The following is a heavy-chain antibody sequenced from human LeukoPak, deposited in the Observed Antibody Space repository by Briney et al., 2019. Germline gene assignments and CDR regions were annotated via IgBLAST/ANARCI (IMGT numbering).Heavy chain of an antibody. Sequence: GESLRLSCVASEITVNSNCMNWVRQAPGEGVEWVSVIHSVGSPYYADSVKGRFTISRQNSQNTVYLQMKSLRAEDTAMYYCARMVAYAFDIWGQGTMVTVSS. CDR3: ARMVAYAFDI. J-gene: IGHJ3*02. CDR2: IHSVGSP. V-gene: IGHV3-53*04. D-gene: IGHD2-15*01. CDR1: EITVNSNC.